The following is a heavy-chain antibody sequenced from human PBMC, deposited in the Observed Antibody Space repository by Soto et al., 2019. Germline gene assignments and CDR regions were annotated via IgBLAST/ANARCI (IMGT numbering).Heavy chain of an antibody. CDR3: ARGGTGTTSYYYYYGMDV. D-gene: IGHD1-7*01. CDR2: TYYRSNWYN. J-gene: IGHJ6*02. V-gene: IGHV6-1*01. Sequence: PSQTLALACGISGDSVSSNSSAWNCIRQSPSRGLELLGRTYYRSNWYNDYAVSVKSRITINPDTSKNQFSLQLNSVTPEDTAVYYCARGGTGTTSYYYYYGMDVWGQGTTVTVSS. CDR1: GDSVSSNSSA.